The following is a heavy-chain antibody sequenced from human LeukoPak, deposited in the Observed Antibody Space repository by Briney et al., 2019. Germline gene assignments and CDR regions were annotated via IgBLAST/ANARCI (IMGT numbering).Heavy chain of an antibody. D-gene: IGHD6-13*01. V-gene: IGHV1-69*05. CDR2: IIPIFGTA. CDR3: AREKGAIAAAGMDRYYFDY. Sequence: SVKVSCKASGYTLTSYGISWVRQAPGQGLEWMGGIIPIFGTANYAQKFQGRVTITTDESTSTAYMELSSLRSEDTAVYYCAREKGAIAAAGMDRYYFDYWGQGTLVTVSS. J-gene: IGHJ4*02. CDR1: GYTLTSYG.